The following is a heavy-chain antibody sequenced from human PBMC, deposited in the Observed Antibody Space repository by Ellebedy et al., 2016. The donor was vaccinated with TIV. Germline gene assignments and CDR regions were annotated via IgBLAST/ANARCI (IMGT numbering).Heavy chain of an antibody. CDR1: SGSISSYY. V-gene: IGHV4-39*01. CDR3: ARWFGELLYVRWFDP. D-gene: IGHD3-10*01. CDR2: IYYTGST. J-gene: IGHJ5*02. Sequence: GSLRLSCTVSSGSISSYYWGWIRQPPGKGLEWIGSIYYTGSTDYNPSLKSRVAISADTSKNQFSLRLSSVTAADTAVYYCARWFGELLYVRWFDPWGQGTLVTVSS.